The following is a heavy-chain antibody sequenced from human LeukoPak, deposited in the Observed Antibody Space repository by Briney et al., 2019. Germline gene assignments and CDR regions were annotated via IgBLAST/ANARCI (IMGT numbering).Heavy chain of an antibody. V-gene: IGHV3-33*01. CDR2: IWFDGSNK. D-gene: IGHD5-12*01. J-gene: IGHJ3*02. Sequence: PGGSLRLSCAASGFTFSSYGMHWVRQAPGKGLEWVAAIWFDGSNKYYADSVKGRFTISRDNSKNTVYLQMNSLRAGDTAVYYCARAGGYDYVAFDIWGQGTMVTVSS. CDR1: GFTFSSYG. CDR3: ARAGGYDYVAFDI.